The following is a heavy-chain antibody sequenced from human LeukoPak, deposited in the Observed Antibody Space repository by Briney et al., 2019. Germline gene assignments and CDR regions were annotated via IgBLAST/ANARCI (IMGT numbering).Heavy chain of an antibody. D-gene: IGHD1-26*01. CDR2: INSISSYI. J-gene: IGHJ5*02. V-gene: IGHV3-21*01. CDR3: GREKPVVGTTLCFDP. Sequence: PGGSLRLPCAASGFTFSSYSKKWVRQAPGKGLEWVSSINSISSYIYYADSVKGRFTISRDNDQNSLYLQMNSLRAEDTAVYYCGREKPVVGTTLCFDPWGQGTLVTVSS. CDR1: GFTFSSYS.